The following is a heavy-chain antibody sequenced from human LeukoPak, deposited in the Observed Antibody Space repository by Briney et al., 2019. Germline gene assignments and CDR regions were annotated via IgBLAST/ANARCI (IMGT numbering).Heavy chain of an antibody. J-gene: IGHJ4*02. V-gene: IGHV3-15*01. CDR1: GFSFSNAW. D-gene: IGHD2-15*01. CDR3: TTEDMADY. CDR2: IKSKTEGETT. Sequence: GGSLRLSCEASGFSFSNAWMSWVRQAPGKGLEWVGRIKSKTEGETTDYAAPVKGRFTISRGDSKNTLYLQMNSLKTEDTAVYYGTTEDMADYWGQGTLVTVSS.